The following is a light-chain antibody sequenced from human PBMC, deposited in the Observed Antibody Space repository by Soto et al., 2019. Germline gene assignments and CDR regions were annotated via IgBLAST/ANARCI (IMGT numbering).Light chain of an antibody. V-gene: IGKV3-11*01. CDR2: DAS. J-gene: IGKJ1*01. Sequence: EIVLRQSPATLSMSPGDRATLSCRASQNIDNFLVWYQQKPGQAPRLLIYDASKGATCIPARFSGSGSGTAFTLTISSLEPEDFALYYCQQCYNWPQWTFGQGTKVDIK. CDR1: QNIDNF. CDR3: QQCYNWPQWT.